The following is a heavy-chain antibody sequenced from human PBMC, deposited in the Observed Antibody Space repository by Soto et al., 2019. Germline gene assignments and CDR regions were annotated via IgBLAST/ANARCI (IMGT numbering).Heavy chain of an antibody. CDR3: ASGGGFLGY. J-gene: IGHJ4*02. V-gene: IGHV4-30-2*01. D-gene: IGHD2-15*01. CDR2: ISHTGST. Sequence: QLQLQESGSGLVKPSQTLSLTCAVSGGSISSGGYSWSWIRQPPGKGLEWIGYISHTGSTDYNPSPKTRVTRSVDRSKNQFSLKLSSVTAADTAVYYCASGGGFLGYWGQGTLVTVSS. CDR1: GGSISSGGYS.